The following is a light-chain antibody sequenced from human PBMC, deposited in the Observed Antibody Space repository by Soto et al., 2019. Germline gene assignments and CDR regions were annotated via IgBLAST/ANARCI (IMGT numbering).Light chain of an antibody. Sequence: QAVVTQEPSFSVSPGGTVTLTCGLSSGSVSTSFYPSWYQQTPGQAPRALIYSTNTRSSGVPDRFSGSILGNKAALTITGAQADDESDYYCVLYMGGGIGVFGGGTKLTVL. CDR3: VLYMGGGIGV. CDR1: SGSVSTSFY. CDR2: STN. V-gene: IGLV8-61*01. J-gene: IGLJ3*02.